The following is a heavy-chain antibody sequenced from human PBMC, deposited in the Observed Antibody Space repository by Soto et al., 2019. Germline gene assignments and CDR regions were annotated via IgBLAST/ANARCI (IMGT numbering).Heavy chain of an antibody. CDR3: ARSANWNSLNGVEV. CDR2: INHRGSS. V-gene: IGHV4-34*01. J-gene: IGHJ6*01. D-gene: IGHD1-1*01. CDR1: VCSLSGYY. Sequence: TLPLTCAVNVCSLSGYYWSWSRHSPGKGLEWIGEINHRGSSDYNPSLKSRVTLSIDASMNHVTLELTSVTAADTAVYYCARSANWNSLNGVEVWGQGTSLNVSS.